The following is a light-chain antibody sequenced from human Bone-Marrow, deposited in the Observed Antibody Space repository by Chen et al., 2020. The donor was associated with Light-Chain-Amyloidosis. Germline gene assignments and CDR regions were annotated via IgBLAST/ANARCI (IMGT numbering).Light chain of an antibody. J-gene: IGLJ2*01. V-gene: IGLV2-23*02. CDR2: EVS. CDR1: SSDVGSYNL. Sequence: QSALTQPASVSGSPGQSITISCTVTSSDVGSYNLAAWYQQHPGEDPKLMIYEVSKRPSGVAHRFSGSKSGNTASLTISGLQAEDEADYYCCSYAGSSTYVVFGGGTKLTVL. CDR3: CSYAGSSTYVV.